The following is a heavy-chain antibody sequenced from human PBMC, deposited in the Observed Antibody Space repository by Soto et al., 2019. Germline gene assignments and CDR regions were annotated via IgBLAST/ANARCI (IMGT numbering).Heavy chain of an antibody. V-gene: IGHV1-8*01. CDR3: ARGELLWFGELLR. J-gene: IGHJ4*02. Sequence: QVKLVQSGAEVKKPGASVKVSCKASGYTFTSYEINWVRQATGQGLEWMGWMNPNSGDIGYAQKFQGRVTMTRNTSISTAYMELSSLRSEDTAVYYCARGELLWFGELLRWGQGTLVTVSS. CDR2: MNPNSGDI. D-gene: IGHD3-10*01. CDR1: GYTFTSYE.